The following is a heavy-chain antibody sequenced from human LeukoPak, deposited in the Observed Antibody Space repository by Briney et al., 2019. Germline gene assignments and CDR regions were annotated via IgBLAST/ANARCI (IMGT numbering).Heavy chain of an antibody. CDR3: ARDEALSGEGLDY. J-gene: IGHJ4*02. CDR2: IYYSGTT. CDR1: GGSVSSGSYY. V-gene: IGHV4-61*01. Sequence: KPSETLSLTCTVSGGSVSSGSYYWSWIRLPRGKGLEWLGYIYYSGTTNYNPSLKSRVTISVDTSKNQFSLKLSSVTAADTAVYYCARDEALSGEGLDYWGQGTLVTVSS. D-gene: IGHD3-10*01.